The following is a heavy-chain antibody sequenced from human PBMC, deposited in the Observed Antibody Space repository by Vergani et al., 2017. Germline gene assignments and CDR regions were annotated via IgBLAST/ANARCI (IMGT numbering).Heavy chain of an antibody. D-gene: IGHD6-19*01. CDR3: AKDEGPDSSGWYSGYGY. Sequence: VQLVESGGGLVQPGGSLRLSCAASGFTFSSYAMSWVRQAPGKGLEWVSAISGSGGSTYYADSVKGRFTISRDNSKNTLYLQMNSLRAEDTAVYYCAKDEGPDSSGWYSGYGYWGQGTLVTVSS. J-gene: IGHJ4*02. CDR1: GFTFSSYA. CDR2: ISGSGGST. V-gene: IGHV3-23*04.